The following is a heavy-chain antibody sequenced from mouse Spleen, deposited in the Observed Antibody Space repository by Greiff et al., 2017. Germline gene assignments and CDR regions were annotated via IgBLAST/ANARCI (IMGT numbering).Heavy chain of an antibody. Sequence: EVKVVESGGGLVKPGGSLKLSCAASGFTFSSYTMSWVRQTPEKRLEWVATISGGGGNTYYPDSVKGRFTISRDNAKNTLYLQMSSLRSEDTALYYCARQGSSYYAMDYWGQGTSVTVSS. CDR3: ARQGSSYYAMDY. CDR1: GFTFSSYT. V-gene: IGHV5-9*01. J-gene: IGHJ4*01. D-gene: IGHD1-1*01. CDR2: ISGGGGNT.